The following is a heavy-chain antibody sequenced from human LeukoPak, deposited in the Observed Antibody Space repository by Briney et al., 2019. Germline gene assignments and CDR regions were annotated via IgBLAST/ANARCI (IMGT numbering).Heavy chain of an antibody. CDR2: ISYDGSNK. J-gene: IGHJ4*02. CDR3: AGSVAGFSYYFDY. V-gene: IGHV3-30*03. D-gene: IGHD6-19*01. Sequence: GGSLRLSCAASGFTFSSYGMHWVRQAPGKGLEGVAVISYDGSNKYYADSVKGRFTISRDNSKNTLYLQMNSLRAEDTAVYYCAGSVAGFSYYFDYWGQGTLVTVSS. CDR1: GFTFSSYG.